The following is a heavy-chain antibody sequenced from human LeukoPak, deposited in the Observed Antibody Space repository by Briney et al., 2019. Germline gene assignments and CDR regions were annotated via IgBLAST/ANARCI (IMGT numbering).Heavy chain of an antibody. Sequence: PGGSLRLSCAASGFTFSSYWMHWVRQAPGKGLVWISRINSDGSSTKYADSVNGRFTISRDNSKNTLYLQMNSLRAEDTSVYYCARDVVRGPYYYFDYWGQGTLVTVSS. CDR2: INSDGSST. J-gene: IGHJ4*02. V-gene: IGHV3-74*03. D-gene: IGHD2-21*01. CDR3: ARDVVRGPYYYFDY. CDR1: GFTFSSYW.